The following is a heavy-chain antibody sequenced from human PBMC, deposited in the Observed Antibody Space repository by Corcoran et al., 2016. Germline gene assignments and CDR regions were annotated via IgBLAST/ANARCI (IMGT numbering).Heavy chain of an antibody. D-gene: IGHD1-1*01. CDR2: TYRRSKWYN. CDR1: GDSVSSQSAA. CDR3: AREPDWNDALRAFDI. V-gene: IGHV6-1*01. J-gene: IGHJ3*02. Sequence: QVQLQQSGPGLVKPSQTLSLTCAISGDSVSSQSAAWNWIRQSPSRGLEWLGRTYRRSKWYNDYAVSVKSRTTINPDTSKNQFSLQLNSVTPEDTALYYWAREPDWNDALRAFDIWGQGTMVTVSS.